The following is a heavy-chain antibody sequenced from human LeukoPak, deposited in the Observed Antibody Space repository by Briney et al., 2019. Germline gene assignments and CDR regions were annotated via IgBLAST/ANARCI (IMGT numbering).Heavy chain of an antibody. CDR3: AKDRVPLRSTSDY. D-gene: IGHD4-17*01. CDR1: GFTFNTYW. CDR2: ISGSGGST. V-gene: IGHV3-23*01. Sequence: LSGGSLRLSCAASGFTFNTYWMHWVRQAPGKGLEWVSAISGSGGSTYYADSVKGRFTISRDNSKNTLYLQMNSLRAEDTAVYYCAKDRVPLRSTSDYWGQGTLVTVSS. J-gene: IGHJ4*02.